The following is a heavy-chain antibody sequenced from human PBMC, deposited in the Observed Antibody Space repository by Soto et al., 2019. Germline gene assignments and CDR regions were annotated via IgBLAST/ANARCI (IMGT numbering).Heavy chain of an antibody. Sequence: GGSLRLSCAASGFTFSSYWMHWVRQAPGKGLVWVSRINSDGSSTSYADSVKGRFTISRDNAKNTLYLQMNSLRAEDTAVYYCARADIVVVPAAMGDYYYYYMDVWGKGTTVTVSS. CDR2: INSDGSST. D-gene: IGHD2-2*01. CDR1: GFTFSSYW. CDR3: ARADIVVVPAAMGDYYYYYMDV. V-gene: IGHV3-74*01. J-gene: IGHJ6*03.